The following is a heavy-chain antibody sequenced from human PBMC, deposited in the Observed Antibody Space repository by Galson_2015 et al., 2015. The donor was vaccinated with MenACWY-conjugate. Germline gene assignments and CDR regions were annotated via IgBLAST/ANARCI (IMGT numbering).Heavy chain of an antibody. CDR3: AKDLWARESSYGPFEY. V-gene: IGHV3-23*01. CDR2: ISASGGIT. D-gene: IGHD5-18*01. CDR1: GFTLSNYA. Sequence: SLRLSCAASGFTLSNYAMTWVRQAPGKGLEWVSTISASGGITNYADSVKGRFTISRGNYDKTLYLQMNNLRAEDTAVYYCAKDLWARESSYGPFEYWGQGTLVTFS. J-gene: IGHJ4*02.